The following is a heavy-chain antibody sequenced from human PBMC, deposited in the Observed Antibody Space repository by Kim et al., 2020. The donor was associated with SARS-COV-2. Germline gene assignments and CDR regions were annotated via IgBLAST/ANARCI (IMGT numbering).Heavy chain of an antibody. D-gene: IGHD2-15*01. Sequence: SETLSLTCTVSGGSINNYFWNWIRKPPGRGLEWIGYIYYSGSINYNPSLKSRVTISVDTSKNHLSLKLASVTAADTAVYYCARDICSGGICYPEDWGQGTPVTVSS. CDR1: GGSINNYF. V-gene: IGHV4-59*01. J-gene: IGHJ4*02. CDR2: IYYSGSI. CDR3: ARDICSGGICYPED.